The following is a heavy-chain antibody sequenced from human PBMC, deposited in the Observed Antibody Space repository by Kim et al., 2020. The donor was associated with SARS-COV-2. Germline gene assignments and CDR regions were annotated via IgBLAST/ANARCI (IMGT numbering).Heavy chain of an antibody. Sequence: ASVKVSCKASGYIFSDYYIHWMRQAPGQGLEWMGRINPNGGATTYAQKFQGRVTMTRDTSITTVYMEMDRLTSDDTAVYYCARRTMTATGANWFDPWGQG. V-gene: IGHV1-2*06. D-gene: IGHD2-8*02. CDR3: ARRTMTATGANWFDP. CDR1: GYIFSDYY. CDR2: INPNGGAT. J-gene: IGHJ5*02.